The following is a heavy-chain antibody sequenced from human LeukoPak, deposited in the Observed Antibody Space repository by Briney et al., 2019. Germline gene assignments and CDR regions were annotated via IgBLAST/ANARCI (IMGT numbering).Heavy chain of an antibody. J-gene: IGHJ4*02. CDR2: IYYSGST. Sequence: SETLSLTCTVSGGSISSSSYYWGWIRQPPGKGLEWIGSIYYSGSTYYNPSLKSRVTISVDTPKNQFSLKLSSVTAADTAVYYCARHPRSSTAAAGRDYWGQGTLVTVSS. V-gene: IGHV4-39*01. CDR3: ARHPRSSTAAAGRDY. D-gene: IGHD6-13*01. CDR1: GGSISSSSYY.